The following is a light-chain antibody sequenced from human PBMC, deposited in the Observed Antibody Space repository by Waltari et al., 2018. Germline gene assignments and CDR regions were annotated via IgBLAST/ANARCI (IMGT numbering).Light chain of an antibody. Sequence: SSELTQDPAVSVALGQTVRITCQGDSLRSYYASWYQQKPGQAPVLVIYGKNNRPSGIPDRFSGSSSGNTASLTITGAQAEDEADYYCNSRDSSGNHLEGFGGGTKLTVL. CDR2: GKN. CDR3: NSRDSSGNHLEG. CDR1: SLRSYY. V-gene: IGLV3-19*01. J-gene: IGLJ3*02.